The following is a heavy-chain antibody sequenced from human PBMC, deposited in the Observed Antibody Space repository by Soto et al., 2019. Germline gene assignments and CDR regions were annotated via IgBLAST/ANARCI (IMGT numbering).Heavy chain of an antibody. D-gene: IGHD2-2*01. V-gene: IGHV4-38-2*02. Sequence: SETLSLTCTVSGYSISSGSYWGWIRQPPGKGPEWIASIYHGGTTFYNPSLKSRVTVSVDKSNNQFSLKLRSVTAADTAVYYCAKAHVMVAAGSTFDYWGHGTLVTVSS. J-gene: IGHJ4*01. CDR2: IYHGGTT. CDR3: AKAHVMVAAGSTFDY. CDR1: GYSISSGSY.